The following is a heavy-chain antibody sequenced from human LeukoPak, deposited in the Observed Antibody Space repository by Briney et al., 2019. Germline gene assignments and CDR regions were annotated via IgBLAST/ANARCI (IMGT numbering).Heavy chain of an antibody. CDR2: ISGSGGST. D-gene: IGHD4-17*01. J-gene: IGHJ4*02. CDR1: GFTFSSYA. Sequence: GGSLRLSCAASGFTFSSYAMSWVRQAPGKGLEWVSAISGSGGSTYYADSVKGRFTISRDNAKNSLYLQMNSLRAEDTAVYYCARDLRYGDLPLGWGQGTLVTVSS. CDR3: ARDLRYGDLPLG. V-gene: IGHV3-23*01.